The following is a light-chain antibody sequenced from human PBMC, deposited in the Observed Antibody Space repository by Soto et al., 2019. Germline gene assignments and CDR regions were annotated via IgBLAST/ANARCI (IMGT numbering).Light chain of an antibody. CDR2: EVN. CDR1: SSDVGGYNY. J-gene: IGLJ1*01. CDR3: CSYAGSPYV. V-gene: IGLV2-11*01. Sequence: QSALTQPRSVSGSPGQSVAISCTGTSSDVGGYNYVSWYQQYPGKAPKLLIYEVNKRPSRVPDRFSGSKSGNTASLTISGVQAEDEADYYCCSYAGSPYVFGTGTKLTVL.